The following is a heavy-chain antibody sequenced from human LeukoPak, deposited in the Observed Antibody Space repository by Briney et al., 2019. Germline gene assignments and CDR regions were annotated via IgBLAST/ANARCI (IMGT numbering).Heavy chain of an antibody. CDR1: GGSLSGYW. V-gene: IGHV4-34*01. CDR2: INHSGST. J-gene: IGHJ4*02. CDR3: ARQYSGYDPHIDY. Sequence: PSETLSLTCAVYGGSLSGYWWSWIRQPPGKGLEWLGEINHSGSTNYNPSLKSRVTISVDTSKNQFSLRLSSVTAADTAVYYCARQYSGYDPHIDYWGQGTLVTVSS. D-gene: IGHD5-12*01.